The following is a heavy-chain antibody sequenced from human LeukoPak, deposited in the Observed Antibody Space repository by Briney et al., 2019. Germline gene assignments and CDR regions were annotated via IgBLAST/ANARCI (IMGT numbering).Heavy chain of an antibody. CDR1: GYSISNGYY. CDR2: VYRTGST. V-gene: IGHV4-38-2*01. Sequence: SETLSLTCAVSGYSISNGYYWGWIRQPPGKGLEWIGSVYRTGSTYYNPSLKSRVTISVDTSKKQFSLKLSSVTAADTAVYYCARHQSAIALFDYWGQGTLVTVSS. D-gene: IGHD2-2*02. J-gene: IGHJ4*02. CDR3: ARHQSAIALFDY.